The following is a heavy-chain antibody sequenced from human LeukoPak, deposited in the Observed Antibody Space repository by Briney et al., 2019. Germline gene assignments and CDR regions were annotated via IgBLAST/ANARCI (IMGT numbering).Heavy chain of an antibody. V-gene: IGHV4-38-2*02. CDR1: GYSISSGYS. D-gene: IGHD2-2*01. Sequence: PPETLSLTCTVSGYSISSGYSWGWIRQPPGEGLEWIASIYHGGSTYYNPSLKSRVTISVDTSKNQFSLKLSSVTAADTAVYYCARHLGHLSSMSWVDSWGQGTLVTVSS. CDR3: ARHLGHLSSMSWVDS. J-gene: IGHJ4*02. CDR2: IYHGGST.